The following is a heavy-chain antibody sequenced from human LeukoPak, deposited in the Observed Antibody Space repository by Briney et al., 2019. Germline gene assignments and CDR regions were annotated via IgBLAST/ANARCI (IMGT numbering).Heavy chain of an antibody. CDR3: ASPSYCSSTSCLNPYDY. CDR1: GGTFSSYA. D-gene: IGHD2-2*01. V-gene: IGHV1-8*02. J-gene: IGHJ4*02. Sequence: GSSVKVSCKASGGTFSSYAISWVRQAPGQGLEWMGWMNPNSGNTGYAQKFQGRVTMTRNTSISTAYMELSSLRSEDTAVYYCASPSYCSSTSCLNPYDYWGQGTLVTVSS. CDR2: MNPNSGNT.